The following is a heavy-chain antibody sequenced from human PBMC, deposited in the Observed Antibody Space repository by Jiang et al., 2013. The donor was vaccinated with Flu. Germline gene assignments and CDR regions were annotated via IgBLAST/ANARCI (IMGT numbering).Heavy chain of an antibody. CDR1: GGTFSSYA. CDR3: ARDLGGSVPGKDTAIDAHYYYYYMDV. V-gene: IGHV1-69*01. Sequence: SGAEVKKPGSSVKVSCKASGGTFSSYAISWVRQAPGHGLEWMGGIIPIFGTADYAQKFQGRVTITADESTSTAHMELSSLRSEDTAVYYCARDLGGSVPGKDTAIDAHYYYYYMDV. CDR2: IIPIFGTA. J-gene: IGHJ6*03. D-gene: IGHD5-18*01.